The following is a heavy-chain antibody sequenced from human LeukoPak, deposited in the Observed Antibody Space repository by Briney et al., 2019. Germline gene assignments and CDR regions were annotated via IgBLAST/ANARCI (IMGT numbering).Heavy chain of an antibody. CDR1: GSSISSGGYY. CDR3: ARESGGEWSKGRSFDY. CDR2: IYYSGST. Sequence: SQTLSLTCTVSGSSISSGGYYWSWIRQPPGKGLEWIGYIYYSGSTYYNPSLKSRVTISVDTSKNKFSLKLSSVTAADTAVYYCARESGGEWSKGRSFDYWGQGTLVTVSS. J-gene: IGHJ4*02. D-gene: IGHD3-16*01. V-gene: IGHV4-30-4*01.